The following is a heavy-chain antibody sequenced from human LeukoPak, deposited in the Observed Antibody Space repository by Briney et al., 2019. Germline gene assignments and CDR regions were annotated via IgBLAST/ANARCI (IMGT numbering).Heavy chain of an antibody. V-gene: IGHV1-18*01. CDR2: ISAYNGNT. J-gene: IGHJ4*02. Sequence: VASVKVSCKSSGYTFTSYGISWVRQAPGQGLEWMGWISAYNGNTNYAQKLQGRVTMTTDTSTSTAYVELRSLRSDDTAVYYCARVGDDGRSSLFDYWGQGTLVTVSS. D-gene: IGHD3-10*01. CDR3: ARVGDDGRSSLFDY. CDR1: GYTFTSYG.